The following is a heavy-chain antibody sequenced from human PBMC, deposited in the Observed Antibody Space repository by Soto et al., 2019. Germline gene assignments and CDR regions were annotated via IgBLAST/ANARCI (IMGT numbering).Heavy chain of an antibody. Sequence: QVQLQESGPGLVKPSETLSLTCTVSGGSISSYYWSWIRQPPGKGLEWIGYIYYSGSTNYNPSLKSRVTISVDTSKNQFSLKLSSVTAADTAVYYCARAYCSSTSCYAPRSFDLWGRGTLVTVSS. CDR1: GGSISSYY. CDR3: ARAYCSSTSCYAPRSFDL. V-gene: IGHV4-59*01. D-gene: IGHD2-2*01. J-gene: IGHJ2*01. CDR2: IYYSGST.